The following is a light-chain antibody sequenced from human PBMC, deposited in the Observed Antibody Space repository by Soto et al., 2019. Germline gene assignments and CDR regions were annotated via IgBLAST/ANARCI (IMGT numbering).Light chain of an antibody. Sequence: DIVLTQSPATLSSVPGDRVTLSCRASQALNTRLSWYQHKHGQAPRLLIYLTSNRAAGVPARFSAWVSETDFTLTRSDVEPEDFAVDYCHQRQIWPRTFGQGTKLEIQ. J-gene: IGKJ1*01. CDR3: HQRQIWPRT. CDR2: LTS. CDR1: QALNTR. V-gene: IGKV3-11*01.